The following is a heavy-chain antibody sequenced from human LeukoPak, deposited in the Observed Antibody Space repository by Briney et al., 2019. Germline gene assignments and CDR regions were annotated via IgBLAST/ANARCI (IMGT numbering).Heavy chain of an antibody. CDR1: GGSISSYY. CDR2: IYYSGST. Sequence: SETLSLTCTVSGGSISSYYWSWIRQAPGKGLEWIGYIYYSGSTNYNPSLKSRVTISVDTSKNQFSLKLSSETAADTAVYYCARVGVGAFYYFHYWGQGTLVTVSS. D-gene: IGHD1-26*01. J-gene: IGHJ4*02. V-gene: IGHV4-59*01. CDR3: ARVGVGAFYYFHY.